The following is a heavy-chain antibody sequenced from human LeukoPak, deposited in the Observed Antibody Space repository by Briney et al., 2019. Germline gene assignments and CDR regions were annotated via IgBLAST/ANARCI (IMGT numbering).Heavy chain of an antibody. CDR1: GYTFGNYW. V-gene: IGHV5-51*01. D-gene: IGHD3-9*01. J-gene: IGHJ5*02. Sequence: GESLKISCKGSGYTFGNYWIAWVRQKPGKGLEWMGIIYEGDSRTRYSPSFQGQVTISADKSISTAYLQWSSLKASDTAMYYCARHTPFSDISGWLDPWGQGTLVTVSS. CDR3: ARHTPFSDISGWLDP. CDR2: IYEGDSRT.